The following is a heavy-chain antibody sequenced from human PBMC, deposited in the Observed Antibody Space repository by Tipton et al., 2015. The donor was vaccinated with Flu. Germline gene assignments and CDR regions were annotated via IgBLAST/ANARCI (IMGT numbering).Heavy chain of an antibody. CDR1: GFTFSSYW. CDR3: ARVQQNKYYFDY. J-gene: IGHJ4*02. Sequence: CAASGFTFSSYWMHWVRQAPGKGLVWVSRINSDGSTTSYADSVKGRFTISRDNAKNTLYLQMSSLRAEDTAVYYCARVQQNKYYFDYWGQGTLVTVSS. D-gene: IGHD1/OR15-1a*01. V-gene: IGHV3-74*01. CDR2: INSDGSTT.